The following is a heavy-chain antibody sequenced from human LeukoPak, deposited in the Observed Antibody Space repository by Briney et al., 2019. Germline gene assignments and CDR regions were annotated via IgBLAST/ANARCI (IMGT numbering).Heavy chain of an antibody. V-gene: IGHV3-53*01. J-gene: IGHJ4*02. CDR2: IYSGGST. D-gene: IGHD1-26*01. CDR1: GFTVSSNY. Sequence: GGSLRLSCAASGFTVSSNYMSWVRQAPGKGLEWVSVIYSGGSTYYADSVKGRFTISRDNAKITLYLQMNSLRVEDTAVYYCARGSGNYFSYWGQGTLVTVSS. CDR3: ARGSGNYFSY.